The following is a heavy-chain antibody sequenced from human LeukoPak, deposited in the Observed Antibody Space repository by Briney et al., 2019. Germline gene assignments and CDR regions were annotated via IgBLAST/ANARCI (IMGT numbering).Heavy chain of an antibody. CDR2: IIPMVGTA. CDR3: ARDLYCNRTSCSV. J-gene: IGHJ4*02. CDR1: GGTFSTYA. V-gene: IGHV1-69*01. Sequence: ASVKVSXKASGGTFSTYAISWVRQAPGQGLEWVGVIIPMVGTATYAQRFQGRVTITADESTSTAYMELSSLRSEDTAVYYCARDLYCNRTSCSVWGQGTLVIVSS. D-gene: IGHD2-2*01.